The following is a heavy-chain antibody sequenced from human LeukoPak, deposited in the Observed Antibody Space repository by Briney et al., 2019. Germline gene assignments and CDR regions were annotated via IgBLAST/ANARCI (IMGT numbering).Heavy chain of an antibody. CDR3: ARGDPDTAMVPSPDAFDI. Sequence: GGSLRLSCEVSGFTLGSFGMHWVRQAPGKGLEWVAVIWYDGSNKYYADSVKGRFTISRDNSKNTLYLQMNSLRAEDTAVYYCARGDPDTAMVPSPDAFDIWGQGTMVTVSS. CDR2: IWYDGSNK. D-gene: IGHD5-18*01. V-gene: IGHV3-33*08. J-gene: IGHJ3*02. CDR1: GFTLGSFG.